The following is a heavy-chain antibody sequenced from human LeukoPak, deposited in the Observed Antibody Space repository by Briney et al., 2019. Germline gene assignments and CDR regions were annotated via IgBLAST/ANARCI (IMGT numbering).Heavy chain of an antibody. J-gene: IGHJ5*02. CDR1: GGSISSSSYY. V-gene: IGHV4-39*01. CDR3: ARRDSSGWYSAFDP. Sequence: SETLSLTCTVSGGSISSSSYYWGWIRQPPGKGLEWIGSIYYSGSTYYNPSLKSRVTIYVDTSKNQFSLKLSSVTAADTAVYYCARRDSSGWYSAFDPWGHGTLVTVSS. CDR2: IYYSGST. D-gene: IGHD6-19*01.